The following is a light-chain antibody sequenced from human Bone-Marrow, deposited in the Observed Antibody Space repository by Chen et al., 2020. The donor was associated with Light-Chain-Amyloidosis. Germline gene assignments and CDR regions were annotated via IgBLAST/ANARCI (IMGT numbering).Light chain of an antibody. CDR2: DDS. V-gene: IGLV3-21*02. CDR1: NIGSTI. CDR3: QVWDRSSDRPV. Sequence: SYVLTQPSSVSVAPGQTATIACGGNNIGSTIVHWYQQTPGQAPLLVGYDDSDRPSGIPERLSGSNSGNTATLTISRVEAGDEADYYCQVWDRSSDRPVFGGGTKLTVL. J-gene: IGLJ3*02.